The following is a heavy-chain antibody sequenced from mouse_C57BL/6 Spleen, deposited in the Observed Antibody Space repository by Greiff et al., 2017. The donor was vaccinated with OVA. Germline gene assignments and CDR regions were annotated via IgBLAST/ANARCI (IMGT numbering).Heavy chain of an antibody. J-gene: IGHJ3*01. CDR1: GYSITSGYY. D-gene: IGHD2-4*01. V-gene: IGHV3-6*01. Sequence: EVQLVESGPGLVKPSQSLSLTCSVTGYSITSGYYWNWIRQFPGNKLEWMGYISYDGSNNYNPSLKNRISITRDTSKNQFFLKLNSVTTEDTATYYCAREGLYDYDPAWFAYWGQGTLVTVSA. CDR2: ISYDGSN. CDR3: AREGLYDYDPAWFAY.